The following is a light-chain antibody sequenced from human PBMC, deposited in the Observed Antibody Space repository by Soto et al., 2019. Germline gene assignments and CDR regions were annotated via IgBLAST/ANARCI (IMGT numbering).Light chain of an antibody. CDR2: AAS. V-gene: IGKV1-39*01. Sequence: DIQMTQSPSSLSASVGDRVTITWGASQSISSYLNWYQQKPGKAPKLLIYAASGLPSGVPSRFSGSGSGTDFTLTISSLQPEDFATYYCQQANSFPLTFGGGTKVDI. CDR1: QSISSY. J-gene: IGKJ4*01. CDR3: QQANSFPLT.